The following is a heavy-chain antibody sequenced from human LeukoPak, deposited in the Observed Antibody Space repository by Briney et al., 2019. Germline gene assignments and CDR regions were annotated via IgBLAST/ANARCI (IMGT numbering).Heavy chain of an antibody. CDR2: IYYSGST. D-gene: IGHD1-1*01. CDR1: GGSINNYY. CDR3: ARYLTGTATFDC. J-gene: IGHJ4*02. Sequence: SETLSLTCTVSGGSINNYYWSWIRQPPGKGLEWIGYIYYSGSTNYNPSLRSRVTISVDTSKNQFSLKLSSVTAADTAMYYCARYLTGTATFDCWGQGTLVTVSA. V-gene: IGHV4-59*01.